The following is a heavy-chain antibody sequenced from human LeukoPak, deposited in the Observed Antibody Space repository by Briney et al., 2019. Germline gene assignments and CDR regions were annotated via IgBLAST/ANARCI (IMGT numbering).Heavy chain of an antibody. V-gene: IGHV3-48*03. CDR3: ARGRIIRGYFDY. CDR2: IGTSGSTI. Sequence: GGSLRLSCAASGFTFSNYEMNWVRQAPGKGLEWVSYIGTSGSTIHYADSVKGRFTISRDNAKNSLYLQMNSLRAEDTALYYCARGRIIRGYFDYWGQGTLVTVSS. D-gene: IGHD2/OR15-2a*01. J-gene: IGHJ4*02. CDR1: GFTFSNYE.